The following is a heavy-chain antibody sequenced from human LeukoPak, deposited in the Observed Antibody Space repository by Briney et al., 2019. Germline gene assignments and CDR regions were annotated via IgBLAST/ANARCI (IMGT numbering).Heavy chain of an antibody. CDR3: ARARVVVVVAATHSMDMDV. D-gene: IGHD2-15*01. Sequence: GASVKVSCKASGYTFTGYYMHWVRQAPGQGLEWMGWINPNSGGTNYAQKFQGRVTMTRDTSISTAYMELSRLRSDDTAVYYCARARVVVVVAATHSMDMDVWGKGTTVTVSS. CDR2: INPNSGGT. J-gene: IGHJ6*03. V-gene: IGHV1-2*02. CDR1: GYTFTGYY.